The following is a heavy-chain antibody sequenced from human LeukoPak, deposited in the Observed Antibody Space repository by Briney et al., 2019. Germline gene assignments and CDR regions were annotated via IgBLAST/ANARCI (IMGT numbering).Heavy chain of an antibody. CDR3: ARDSSGWYHGMDV. J-gene: IGHJ6*02. D-gene: IGHD6-19*01. CDR1: GFTFSDYY. V-gene: IGHV3-11*06. CDR2: ISSSSTYT. Sequence: PGGSLRLSCAASGFTFSDYYMSWIRRAPGKGPEWVLYISSSSTYTNYADSVKGRFTISRDNAKNSLYLQMNSLRAEDTAVYYCARDSSGWYHGMDVWGQGTTVTVSS.